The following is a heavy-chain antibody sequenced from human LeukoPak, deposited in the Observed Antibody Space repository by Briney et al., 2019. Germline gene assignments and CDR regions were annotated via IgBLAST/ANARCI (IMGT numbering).Heavy chain of an antibody. D-gene: IGHD2-15*01. CDR1: GFTFSSYT. CDR3: ARDLGGWYFDY. CDR2: ITSTSTYI. Sequence: GGSLRLSCAASGFTFSSYTINWVRQTPGKGLEWVSSITSTSTYIYYADSVKGRFTISRDNAKNSLYLQMNSLRAEDTAVYYCARDLGGWYFDYWGQGTLVTVSS. J-gene: IGHJ4*02. V-gene: IGHV3-21*01.